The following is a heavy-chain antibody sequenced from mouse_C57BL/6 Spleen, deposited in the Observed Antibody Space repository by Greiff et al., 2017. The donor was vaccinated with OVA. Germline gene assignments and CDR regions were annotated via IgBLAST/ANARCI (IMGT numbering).Heavy chain of an antibody. CDR1: GFNIKDYY. CDR2: IDPEDGDT. CDR3: TALGPGAWFAY. Sequence: VQLQQSGAELVRPGASVKLSCTASGFNIKDYYMHWVKQRPEQGLEWIGRIDPEDGDTEYAPKFQGKATMTADTSSNTAYLQLSSLTSEDTAVDYGTALGPGAWFAYWGQGTLVTVSA. D-gene: IGHD4-1*01. V-gene: IGHV14-1*01. J-gene: IGHJ3*01.